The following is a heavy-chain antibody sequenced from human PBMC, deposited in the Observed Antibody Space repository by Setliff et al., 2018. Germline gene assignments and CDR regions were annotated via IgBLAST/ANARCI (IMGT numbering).Heavy chain of an antibody. Sequence: SETLSLTCTVSGASISSGTYYWSWIRQPPGKGLEFIGYVYYSGTANYDPSLKSRVTMSVDTSKNQFSLKLSSVTAADTAVYYCARGGYYNFWSGSSWFDPWGQGTLVTVSS. V-gene: IGHV4-61*01. J-gene: IGHJ5*02. CDR1: GASISSGTYY. D-gene: IGHD3-3*01. CDR3: ARGGYYNFWSGSSWFDP. CDR2: VYYSGTA.